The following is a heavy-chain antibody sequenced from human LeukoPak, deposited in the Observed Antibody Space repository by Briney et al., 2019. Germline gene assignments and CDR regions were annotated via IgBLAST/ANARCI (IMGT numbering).Heavy chain of an antibody. D-gene: IGHD4-23*01. CDR2: IASDGSST. Sequence: GGSLRLSCAASGFTFSSYWMNWVRRAPGKGLVWVSRIASDGSSTTCADSVKGRFSISRDNAKNTLYLQMNSLRVEDTAVYYCARGRPHGNDYWGQGTLVTVSS. V-gene: IGHV3-74*01. J-gene: IGHJ4*02. CDR3: ARGRPHGNDY. CDR1: GFTFSSYW.